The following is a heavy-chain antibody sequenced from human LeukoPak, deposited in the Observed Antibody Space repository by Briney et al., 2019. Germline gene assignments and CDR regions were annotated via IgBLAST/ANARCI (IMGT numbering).Heavy chain of an antibody. CDR1: GFTFSSYS. CDR2: INTISSYI. J-gene: IGHJ4*02. D-gene: IGHD3-22*01. Sequence: PGGSLRLSCASSGFTFSSYSFKWVRQAPGKGLEWVSSINTISSYIYYADSVKGRFTISRDNAKNSLSLQMNSLRVEDTAVYYCARLRRYSDSGGYYYYYDYWGQGTLVTASS. V-gene: IGHV3-21*01. CDR3: ARLRRYSDSGGYYYYYDY.